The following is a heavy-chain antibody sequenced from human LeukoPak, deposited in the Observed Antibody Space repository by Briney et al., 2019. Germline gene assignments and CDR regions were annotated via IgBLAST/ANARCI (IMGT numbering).Heavy chain of an antibody. D-gene: IGHD2-8*02. CDR1: GFTFSTFA. CDR3: AKATDYWFYGMDV. V-gene: IGHV3-23*01. J-gene: IGHJ6*02. Sequence: HPGGSLRLSCVASGFTFSTFAMYRLRQAPGKGLEWVSAIGADVGHTNYADSIRGRFNISRDNSRNNLYLQMTSLRADDTATYFCAKATDYWFYGMDVWGQGTTVTVSS. CDR2: IGADVGHT.